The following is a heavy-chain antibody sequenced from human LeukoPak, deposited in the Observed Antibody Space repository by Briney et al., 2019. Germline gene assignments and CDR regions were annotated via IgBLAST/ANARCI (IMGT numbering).Heavy chain of an antibody. CDR3: ARALAQGYLRY. J-gene: IGHJ4*02. CDR1: GYTFTSYG. Sequence: ASVKVSCKASGYTFTSYGISWVRQAPGQGLEWMGWISTYNSNTNYAQKLQGRVTMTTDTTKSTAYMELRSLRSDDTAVYYCARALAQGYLRYWGQGTLVTVSS. CDR2: ISTYNSNT. V-gene: IGHV1-18*01. D-gene: IGHD2-2*01.